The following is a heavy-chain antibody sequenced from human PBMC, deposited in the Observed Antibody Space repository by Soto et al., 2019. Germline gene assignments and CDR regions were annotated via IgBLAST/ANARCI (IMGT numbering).Heavy chain of an antibody. D-gene: IGHD3-3*01. CDR3: ASQFDFWSGHFGMDV. J-gene: IGHJ6*02. Sequence: EVQLVESGGGLVQPGGSLRLSCVDSGFTFRTYWMSWVRQAPGKGLEWVANIKVDGSEKYYVDSVKGRFTISRDNAKNSLFLQMNSLRAEDTAVHFCASQFDFWSGHFGMDVWGQGTTVTVSS. CDR2: IKVDGSEK. V-gene: IGHV3-7*01. CDR1: GFTFRTYW.